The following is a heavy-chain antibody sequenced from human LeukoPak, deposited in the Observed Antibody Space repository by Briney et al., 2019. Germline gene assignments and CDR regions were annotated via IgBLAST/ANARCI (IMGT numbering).Heavy chain of an antibody. J-gene: IGHJ4*02. CDR3: ASARLKASGYLGY. V-gene: IGHV4-30-2*01. CDR1: GGSISSGGYY. D-gene: IGHD5-12*01. Sequence: SETLSLTCTVSGGSISSGGYYWSWIRQPPGTGLEWIGYIYHSGSTYYNPSLKSRVTISVDRSKNQFSLKLSSVTAADTAVYYCASARLKASGYLGYWGQGTLVTVSS. CDR2: IYHSGST.